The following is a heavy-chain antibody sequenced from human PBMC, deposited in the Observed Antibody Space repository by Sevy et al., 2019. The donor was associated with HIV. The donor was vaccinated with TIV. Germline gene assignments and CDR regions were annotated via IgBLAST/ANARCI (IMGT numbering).Heavy chain of an antibody. Sequence: ASVKVSCKASGYSFTTYRITWPRQAPGQGLEWMGWISPHNGDTNYVQNLQGRVTMITDTSTSTAYMELRSLRSDDTAVYYCARAYCSGGSCYSLAYWGQGTRVTVSS. CDR3: ARAYCSGGSCYSLAY. CDR2: ISPHNGDT. V-gene: IGHV1-18*01. CDR1: GYSFTTYR. D-gene: IGHD2-15*01. J-gene: IGHJ4*02.